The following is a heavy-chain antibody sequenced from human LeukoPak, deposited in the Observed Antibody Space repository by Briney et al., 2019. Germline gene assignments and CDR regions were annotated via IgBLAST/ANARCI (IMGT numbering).Heavy chain of an antibody. CDR2: TSYDGGNK. CDR1: KLTFSDYA. J-gene: IGHJ4*02. CDR3: ATTYGAGFDY. V-gene: IGHV3-30*04. D-gene: IGHD4-17*01. Sequence: PGTSLRLSCAVSKLTFSDYAIHWVRQAPGKGLEWVALTSYDGGNKHYTDSVKGRFTISRGNSKNTVYLQMSSLRRNDTAVYYCATTYGAGFDYWGQGTLVTVSS.